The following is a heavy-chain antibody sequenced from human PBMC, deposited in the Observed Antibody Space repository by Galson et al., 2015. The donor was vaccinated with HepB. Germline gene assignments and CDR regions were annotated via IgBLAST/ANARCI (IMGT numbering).Heavy chain of an antibody. CDR1: GYTFTSYY. V-gene: IGHV1-46*01. Sequence: SVKVSCKASGYTFTSYYMHWVRQAPGQGLEWTGIINPSGGSTSYAQKFQGRVTMTRDTSTSTVYMELSSLRSEDTAVYYCARDKVDFDWLLENAFDIWGQGTMVTVSS. CDR2: INPSGGST. CDR3: ARDKVDFDWLLENAFDI. D-gene: IGHD3-9*01. J-gene: IGHJ3*02.